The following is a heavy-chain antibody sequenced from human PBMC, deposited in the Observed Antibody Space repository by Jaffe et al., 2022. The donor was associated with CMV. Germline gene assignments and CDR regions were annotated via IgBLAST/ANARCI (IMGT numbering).Heavy chain of an antibody. CDR1: GGSFSGYY. J-gene: IGHJ4*02. CDR2: INHSGST. V-gene: IGHV4-34*01. D-gene: IGHD2-21*02. CDR3: ARDLRSGVVTAIGGFDY. Sequence: QVQLQQWGAGLLKPSETLSLTCAVYGGSFSGYYWSWIRQPPGKGLEWIGEINHSGSTNYNPSLKSRVTISVDTSKNQFSLKLSSVTAADTAVYYCARDLRSGVVTAIGGFDYWGQGTLVTVSS.